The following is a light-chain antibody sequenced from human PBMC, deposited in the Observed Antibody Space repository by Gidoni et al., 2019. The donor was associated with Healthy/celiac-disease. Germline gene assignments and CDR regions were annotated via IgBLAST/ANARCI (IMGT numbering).Light chain of an antibody. CDR2: RNN. J-gene: IGLJ3*02. CDR1: SSNIGSNY. V-gene: IGLV1-47*01. CDR3: AAWDDSLSGPM. Sequence: QSVLTQPPSASGTPGQRVTISCSGSSSNIGSNYVYWYQQLPGTAPKLLIYRNNQRPSGVPDRFSGSKSGTSASLAISGLRSEDEADYYCAAWDDSLSGPMFGGGTKL.